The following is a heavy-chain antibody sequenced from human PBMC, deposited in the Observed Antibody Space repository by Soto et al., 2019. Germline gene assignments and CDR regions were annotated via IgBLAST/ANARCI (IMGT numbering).Heavy chain of an antibody. J-gene: IGHJ1*01. CDR1: GDSIRTSAYY. D-gene: IGHD2-15*01. CDR3: ARHPLKGSGVPS. Sequence: QLQLQESGPGLVKPSETLSRTCTVSGDSIRTSAYYWGWIRQPPGKGLEWIGSIVYSVKTYYNPSLKSRVLTTVATPKNQFSRWLNSVTAAATGTYYGARHPLKGSGVPSWGKSALVTVSS. V-gene: IGHV4-39*01. CDR2: IVYSVKT.